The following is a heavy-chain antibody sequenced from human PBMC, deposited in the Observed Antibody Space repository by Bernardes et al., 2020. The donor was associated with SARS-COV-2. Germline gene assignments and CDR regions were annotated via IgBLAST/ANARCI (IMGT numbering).Heavy chain of an antibody. CDR2: INSDGSST. D-gene: IGHD3-3*01. V-gene: IGHV3-74*01. CDR3: ARAAQLDLGWYYDFWSGYPTRYYYGMDV. CDR1: GFTFSSYW. J-gene: IGHJ6*02. Sequence: GGSLRLSCAASGFTFSSYWMHWVRQAPGKGLVWVSRINSDGSSTSYADSVKGRFTISRDNAKNTLYLQMNSLRAEDTAVYYCARAAQLDLGWYYDFWSGYPTRYYYGMDVWGQGTTVTVSS.